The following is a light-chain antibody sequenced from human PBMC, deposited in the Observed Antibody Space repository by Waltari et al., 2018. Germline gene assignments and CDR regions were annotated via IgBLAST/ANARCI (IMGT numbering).Light chain of an antibody. CDR2: SND. CDR1: SYNIGSGP. CDR3: ATWDGRVNGVL. V-gene: IGLV1-44*01. Sequence: QSALTQAPSVSGTPGQRVTISCSGTSYNIGSGPVNLYQQVPGMSPKLLIYSNDQRPSGVPDRFSGSKSGTSASLAISGLQSEDEADYYCATWDGRVNGVLFGGGTKVTVL. J-gene: IGLJ2*01.